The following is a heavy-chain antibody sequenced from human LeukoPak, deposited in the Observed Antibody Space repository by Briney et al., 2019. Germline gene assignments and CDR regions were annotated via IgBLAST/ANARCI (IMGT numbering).Heavy chain of an antibody. V-gene: IGHV5-51*01. CDR1: GYSFTSYW. Sequence: GESLKISCKGSGYSFTSYWLGWGREMAGKGLEMMGIIYPGDAATRYNPSFRGQVTISADKSSSTAYLQWSSLKASDTAMYYCARLLYDYVWGSYLPTDLDYWGQGTLVTVSS. D-gene: IGHD3-16*01. J-gene: IGHJ4*02. CDR2: IYPGDAAT. CDR3: ARLLYDYVWGSYLPTDLDY.